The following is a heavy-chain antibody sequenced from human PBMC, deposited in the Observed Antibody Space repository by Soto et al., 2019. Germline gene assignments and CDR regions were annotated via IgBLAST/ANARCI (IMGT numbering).Heavy chain of an antibody. CDR2: AYYSGDT. CDR1: EGSSVHHG. CDR3: ARDRSTYGGGGSRGVKENWFEP. Sequence: SCSVAEGSSVHHGRSWIIQQPGKGPEWIGYAYYSGDTGYNPSLKSRVTMAVDTSKNQVSLKLSSVTAGGTAVYYFARDRSTYGGGGSRGVKENWFEPRGQGALVTVSS. V-gene: IGHV4-59*11. D-gene: IGHD2-8*01. J-gene: IGHJ5*02.